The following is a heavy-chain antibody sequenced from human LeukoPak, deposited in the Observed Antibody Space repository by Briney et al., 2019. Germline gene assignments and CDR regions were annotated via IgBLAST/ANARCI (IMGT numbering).Heavy chain of an antibody. Sequence: GASVKVSCKASGYTFTSHYMHWVRQAPGQGLERMGIINPNGGSTTYAQKFQGRVTMTRDTSTSTLYMELSSLRSEDTAVYYCARVAGGYTETDYWGQGTLVTVSS. V-gene: IGHV1-46*03. D-gene: IGHD1-26*01. CDR1: GYTFTSHY. J-gene: IGHJ4*02. CDR2: INPNGGST. CDR3: ARVAGGYTETDY.